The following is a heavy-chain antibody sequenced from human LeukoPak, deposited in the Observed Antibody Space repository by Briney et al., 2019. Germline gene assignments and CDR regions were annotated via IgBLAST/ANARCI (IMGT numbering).Heavy chain of an antibody. CDR3: ARVGESYYGGRVFDY. Sequence: SGTLSLTCAVSGGSITSNDWWNWVRQSPGKGLEWIGEIHHDGRINYSPSLRSRVTISVDKSKNQFSLKVNSLTAADTAVYYCARVGESYYGGRVFDYWGQGSLVTVSS. CDR2: IHHDGRI. CDR1: GGSITSNDW. V-gene: IGHV4-4*02. J-gene: IGHJ4*02. D-gene: IGHD3-10*01.